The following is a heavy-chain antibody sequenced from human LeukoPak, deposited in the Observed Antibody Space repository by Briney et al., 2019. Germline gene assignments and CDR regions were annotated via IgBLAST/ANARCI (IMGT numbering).Heavy chain of an antibody. CDR2: IYYSGST. V-gene: IGHV4-59*01. J-gene: IGHJ4*02. Sequence: TPSETLSLTCTVSGGSISSYYWSRIRQPPGKGLEWIGYIYYSGSTNYNPSLKSRVTISVDTSKNQFSLKLSSVTAADTAVYYCARAYYDSTHFDYWGQGTLVTVSS. CDR1: GGSISSYY. CDR3: ARAYYDSTHFDY. D-gene: IGHD3-22*01.